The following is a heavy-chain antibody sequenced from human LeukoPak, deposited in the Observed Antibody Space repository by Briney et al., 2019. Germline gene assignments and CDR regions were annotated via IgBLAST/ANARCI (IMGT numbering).Heavy chain of an antibody. J-gene: IGHJ4*02. CDR3: TRGGRFRYDY. CDR2: INHSGST. Sequence: LETLCLSCAVSGGSFSGYYWSWVREPPGQGVEWRGEINHSGSTNYNPSLNSRVTKSADTSKDQLSHNLSSVPAADTHVYYCTRGGRFRYDYWGQGTLVTVPS. D-gene: IGHD3-16*02. V-gene: IGHV4-34*01. CDR1: GGSFSGYY.